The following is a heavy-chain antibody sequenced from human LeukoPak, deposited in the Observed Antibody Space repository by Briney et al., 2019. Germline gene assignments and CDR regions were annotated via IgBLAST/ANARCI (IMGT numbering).Heavy chain of an antibody. CDR2: MNPNSGNT. CDR1: GYTFSNYD. CDR3: ARGVKGQQLGY. D-gene: IGHD6-13*01. V-gene: IGHV1-8*01. Sequence: GASVKVSCKAFGYTFSNYDIIWVRQATGQGLEWMGWMNPNSGNTGYTQNFQGRVTMTRNTSISTAYMDLSSLRSEDTAVYYCARGVKGQQLGYWGQGTLVTVSS. J-gene: IGHJ4*02.